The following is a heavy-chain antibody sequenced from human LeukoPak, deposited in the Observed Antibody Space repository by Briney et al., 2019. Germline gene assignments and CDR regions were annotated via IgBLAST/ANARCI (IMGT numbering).Heavy chain of an antibody. CDR1: GYSFTTYW. Sequence: GQSLKISCKVSGYSFTTYWIGWVRQTPGKGLEWMGIIYPGVSDTRYSPSFQRQVTSSAAKSIKTAYRQWSSLKSSDTAMYYCARISGRYSGYDPYYFDYWGQGTLVTVSS. CDR2: IYPGVSDT. D-gene: IGHD5-12*01. CDR3: ARISGRYSGYDPYYFDY. V-gene: IGHV5-51*01. J-gene: IGHJ4*02.